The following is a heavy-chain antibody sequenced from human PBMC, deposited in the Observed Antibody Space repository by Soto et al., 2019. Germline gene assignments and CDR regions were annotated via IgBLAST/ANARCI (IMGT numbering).Heavy chain of an antibody. J-gene: IGHJ4*02. CDR3: AKDRGRYCSGGTCYLFDS. Sequence: QVQLVESGGGVVQPGRSLRLSCVPSGFTFSTYAMHWVGKAPAKGWEWGPIISYDGTNKYYADSVKGRFTISRDNSKNTLYLQMNSLRVEDTALYYCAKDRGRYCSGGTCYLFDSWGQGALVTVSS. D-gene: IGHD2-15*01. V-gene: IGHV3-30*04. CDR2: ISYDGTNK. CDR1: GFTFSTYA.